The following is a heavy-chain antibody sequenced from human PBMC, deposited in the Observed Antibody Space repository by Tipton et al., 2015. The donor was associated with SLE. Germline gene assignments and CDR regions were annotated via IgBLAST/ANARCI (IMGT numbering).Heavy chain of an antibody. CDR2: IYHSGST. J-gene: IGHJ4*02. Sequence: TLSLTCTVSGGSISSYYWNWIRQPPGKGLEWIGSIYHSGSTYYNPSLKSRVTISVDTSKNQFSLKLSSVTAADTAVYYCARSDYSQPGDYWGQGTLVTVSS. D-gene: IGHD4-11*01. CDR3: ARSDYSQPGDY. CDR1: GGSISSYY. V-gene: IGHV4-59*08.